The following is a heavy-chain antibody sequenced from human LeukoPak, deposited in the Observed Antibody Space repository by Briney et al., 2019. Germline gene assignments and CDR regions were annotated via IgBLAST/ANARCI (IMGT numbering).Heavy chain of an antibody. Sequence: SETLSLTCAVYGGSFSGYYWSWIRQPPGKGLEWIGEINHSGSTNYNPSLKSRVTISVDTSNNQFSLKLSSVTAADTAIYYCASEYCSGDSCEGGHFDYWGQGTLVTVSS. D-gene: IGHD2-15*01. CDR3: ASEYCSGDSCEGGHFDY. V-gene: IGHV4-34*01. CDR2: INHSGST. J-gene: IGHJ4*02. CDR1: GGSFSGYY.